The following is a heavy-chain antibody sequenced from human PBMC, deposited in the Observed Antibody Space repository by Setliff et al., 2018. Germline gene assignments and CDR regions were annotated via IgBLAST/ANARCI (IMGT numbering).Heavy chain of an antibody. CDR1: GYSISSGYY. CDR2: IHHSGST. V-gene: IGHV4-38-2*01. D-gene: IGHD3-16*01. Sequence: SETLSLTCAVSGYSISSGYYWGWIRQPPGKGLELIGYIHHSGSTYYNPSLKSRVTISADTSKNQFSLTLTSVTATDTAVYYCARVYAYSYGFDYWGQGTPVTVSS. J-gene: IGHJ4*02. CDR3: ARVYAYSYGFDY.